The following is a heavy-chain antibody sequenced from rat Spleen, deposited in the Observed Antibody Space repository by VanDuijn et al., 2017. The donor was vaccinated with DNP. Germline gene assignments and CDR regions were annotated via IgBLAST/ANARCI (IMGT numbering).Heavy chain of an antibody. CDR1: GFTFSYYG. CDR2: ITTSGDST. D-gene: IGHD1-7*01. CDR3: ATSSYFGYDYGFAY. Sequence: EVQLVESGGGLVQPGRSLKLSCAASGFTFSYYGMAWVRQAPGKGLEWVASITTSGDSTSSPDSVKGRFTITRDNAKNTLYLQMNSLRSEDTATYYCATSSYFGYDYGFAYWGQGTLVTVSS. J-gene: IGHJ3*01. V-gene: IGHV5S13*01.